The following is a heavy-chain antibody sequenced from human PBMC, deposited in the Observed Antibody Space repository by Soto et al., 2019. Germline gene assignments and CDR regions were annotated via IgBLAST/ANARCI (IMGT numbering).Heavy chain of an antibody. Sequence: QVQLVQSGAEVKKPGSSVKVSCKASGGTFSSYTISWVRQAPGQGLEWMGRIIPILGIANYAQKFQGRVTITADKSTSPAYMELSSLRSEDTAVYYCARGGDGYNYYCYGMDVWGQGTTVTVSS. D-gene: IGHD3-16*01. J-gene: IGHJ6*02. CDR2: IIPILGIA. CDR1: GGTFSSYT. CDR3: ARGGDGYNYYCYGMDV. V-gene: IGHV1-69*02.